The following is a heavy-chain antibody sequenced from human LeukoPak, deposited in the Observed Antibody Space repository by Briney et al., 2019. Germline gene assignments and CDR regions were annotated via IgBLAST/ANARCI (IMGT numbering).Heavy chain of an antibody. V-gene: IGHV3-30*03. Sequence: GGSLRLSCAASGFTFSSYGMHWVRQSPGRGLEWLSFISFDGSNEFYADSLKGRFTISRDNAKNSLYLQMNSLRAEDAAVYYCARERAAADTYYFDYWGQGTLVTVSS. CDR3: ARERAAADTYYFDY. D-gene: IGHD6-13*01. J-gene: IGHJ4*02. CDR1: GFTFSSYG. CDR2: ISFDGSNE.